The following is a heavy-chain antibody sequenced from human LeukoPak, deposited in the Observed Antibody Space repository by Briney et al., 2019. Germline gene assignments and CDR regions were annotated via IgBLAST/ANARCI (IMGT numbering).Heavy chain of an antibody. J-gene: IGHJ4*02. CDR2: INAGNGNT. CDR3: ARGGAAAGLLDY. Sequence: ASVKVSCKASGGTVSGYAISWVRQAPGQRLEWMGWINAGNGNTKYSQEFQGRVTITRDTSASTAYMELSSLRSEDMAVYYCARGGAAAGLLDYWGQGTLVTVSS. V-gene: IGHV1-3*03. D-gene: IGHD6-13*01. CDR1: GGTVSGYA.